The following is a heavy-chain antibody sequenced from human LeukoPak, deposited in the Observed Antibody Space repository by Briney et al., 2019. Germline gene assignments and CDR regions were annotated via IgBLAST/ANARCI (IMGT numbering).Heavy chain of an antibody. CDR2: LYYSGTT. CDR1: GGSISSGSFY. CDR3: ARQWGFDYSFDWYFDL. D-gene: IGHD4-11*01. V-gene: IGHV4-39*01. J-gene: IGHJ2*01. Sequence: PSETLSLTCTASGGSISSGSFYWGWIRQPPGKGLEWIASLYYSGTTYYNPSLKGRVTMSVDTSKNQSSLKLSSVTAADTAVYYCARQWGFDYSFDWYFDLWGRGILVTVSS.